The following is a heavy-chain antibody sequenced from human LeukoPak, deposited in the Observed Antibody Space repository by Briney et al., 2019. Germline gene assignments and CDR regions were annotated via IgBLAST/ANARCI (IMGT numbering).Heavy chain of an antibody. V-gene: IGHV3-74*01. D-gene: IGHD5-12*01. J-gene: IGHJ3*02. CDR2: INLDGSAP. Sequence: GGSLRLSCAASGFSLSTYWMHWVRQAPGKGLVWVSRINLDGSAPTHADSVKGRFTISRDNAKNTLYLQMSSLRAEDTAVYYCAREVATNDDAFDIWGQGTMVTVSS. CDR1: GFSLSTYW. CDR3: AREVATNDDAFDI.